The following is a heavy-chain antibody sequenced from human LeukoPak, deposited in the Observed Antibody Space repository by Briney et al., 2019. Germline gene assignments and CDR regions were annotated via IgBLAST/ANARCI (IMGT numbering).Heavy chain of an antibody. CDR2: IYYSWST. V-gene: IGHV4-59*08. CDR1: GGSISNYY. D-gene: IGHD3-22*01. J-gene: IGHJ4*02. CDR3: ARHWNADYYESSGPYYFLF. Sequence: SETLSLTCTVSGGSISNYYWSWIRQPPGPGLEWIGYIYYSWSTNYNHSLNSRVTISVDTSTNQFSLKLSAVAAADTAVYYCARHWNADYYESSGPYYFLFWGGRTRVSVSS.